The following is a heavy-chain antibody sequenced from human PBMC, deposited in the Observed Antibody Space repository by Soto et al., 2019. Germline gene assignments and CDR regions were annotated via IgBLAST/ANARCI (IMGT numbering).Heavy chain of an antibody. J-gene: IGHJ4*02. D-gene: IGHD1-1*01. V-gene: IGHV1-46*01. CDR3: ARDSGDTTLRQWGRSFHY. CDR2: GGGT. Sequence: GGGTFYAQKFQGRVTVTRDTSTGTVYMELSNLRSEDTAVYFCARDSGDTTLRQWGRSFHYWGQGTLVTVSS.